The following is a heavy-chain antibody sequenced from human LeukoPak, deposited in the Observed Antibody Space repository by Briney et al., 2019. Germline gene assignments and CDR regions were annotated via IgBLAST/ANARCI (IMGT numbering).Heavy chain of an antibody. D-gene: IGHD1-26*01. Sequence: PGGSLRLSCAASGFTFDDYAMHWVRQAPGKGLEWVSGISWNSGSIDYAHSVKGRFTISRDIAKNSLYLQMNSLRPEDTALYYCAKGTGRYWTFFDSWGQGTLVTVSS. J-gene: IGHJ4*02. CDR2: ISWNSGSI. CDR3: AKGTGRYWTFFDS. V-gene: IGHV3-9*01. CDR1: GFTFDDYA.